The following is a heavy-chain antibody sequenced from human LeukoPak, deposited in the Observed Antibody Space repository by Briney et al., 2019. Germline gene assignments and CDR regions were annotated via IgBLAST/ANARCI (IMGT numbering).Heavy chain of an antibody. CDR2: IYTSGST. J-gene: IGHJ5*02. Sequence: SSETLSLTCTVSGGSISSYYWSWIRQPAGKGLEWIGRIYTSGSTNYNPSLKSRVTMSVDTSKNQFSLKLSSVTAADTAVYYCARGLYYYDSSGYFRFDPWGQGTLVTVSS. V-gene: IGHV4-4*07. CDR1: GGSISSYY. CDR3: ARGLYYYDSSGYFRFDP. D-gene: IGHD3-22*01.